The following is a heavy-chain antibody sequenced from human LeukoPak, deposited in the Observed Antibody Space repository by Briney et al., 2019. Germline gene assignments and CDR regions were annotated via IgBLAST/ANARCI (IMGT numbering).Heavy chain of an antibody. Sequence: SGGSLRLSCAASGFTFSSYAMHWVRRAPGKGLEWVAVISYDGSNKYYADSVKGRFTISRDNSKNTLYLQMNSLRAEDTAVYYCARAPAPLDYYYMDVWGKGTTVTVSS. CDR1: GFTFSSYA. CDR3: ARAPAPLDYYYMDV. CDR2: ISYDGSNK. J-gene: IGHJ6*03. V-gene: IGHV3-30-3*01. D-gene: IGHD2-2*01.